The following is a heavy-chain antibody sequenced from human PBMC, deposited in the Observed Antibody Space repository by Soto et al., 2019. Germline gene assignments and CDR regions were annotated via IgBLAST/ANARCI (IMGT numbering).Heavy chain of an antibody. CDR1: GFTFSDYY. D-gene: IGHD5-18*01. CDR2: ISSSATTR. CDR3: ARDGPYTYGPEHYFDY. Sequence: QVQLVESGGALVKPGGSLRLSCAASGFTFSDYYMNWIRQAPGKGLEWVSYISSSATTRQYADSVKGRFIISRDNAKNSVYLQMNSLRAEDTAVYYCARDGPYTYGPEHYFDYWGRGTLDTVSS. J-gene: IGHJ4*02. V-gene: IGHV3-11*01.